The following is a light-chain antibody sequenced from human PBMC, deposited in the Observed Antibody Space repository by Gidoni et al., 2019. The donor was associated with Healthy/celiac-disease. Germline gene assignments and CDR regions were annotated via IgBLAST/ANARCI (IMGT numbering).Light chain of an antibody. CDR2: GNS. CDR3: QSYDSSLSWV. CDR1: SSNIGAGYD. Sequence: QSVLTQPPSVSGAPGQRVTISCTGSSSNIGAGYDVHWYQQLPGTAPKLLIYGNSNRPSGVPDRFSGSKSGTSASLAITGLQAEDEADYYCQSYDSSLSWVFGGGTKLXVX. J-gene: IGLJ2*01. V-gene: IGLV1-40*01.